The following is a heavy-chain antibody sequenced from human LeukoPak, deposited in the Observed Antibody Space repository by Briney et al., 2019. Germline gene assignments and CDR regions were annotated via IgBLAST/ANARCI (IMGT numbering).Heavy chain of an antibody. Sequence: PSETLSLTCAVSGGPISSRSCYWGWIRQPPGKGLEWIGSIYYTGSTYHNPSLKSRVTISVDTSKNQFSLKLSSVTAADTAVYYCARVLVVPAAISKAYYYYYYMDVWGKGTTVTVSS. D-gene: IGHD2-2*01. CDR1: GGPISSRSCY. CDR2: IYYTGST. V-gene: IGHV4-39*07. CDR3: ARVLVVPAAISKAYYYYYYMDV. J-gene: IGHJ6*03.